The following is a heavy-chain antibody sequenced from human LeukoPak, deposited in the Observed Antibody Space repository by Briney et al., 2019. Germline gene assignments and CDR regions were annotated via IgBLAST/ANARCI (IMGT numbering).Heavy chain of an antibody. D-gene: IGHD3-10*01. CDR1: GFTFSSYA. Sequence: GGSLRLSCAASGFTFSSYAMSWVRQAPGKGLEWVSAISGSGGSTYYADSVKGRFTISRDNSKNTLYLQMNSLRAEDTAVYYCAKVDRYYYGSGSYQTADAFDIWGQGTMVTVSP. J-gene: IGHJ3*02. V-gene: IGHV3-23*01. CDR2: ISGSGGST. CDR3: AKVDRYYYGSGSYQTADAFDI.